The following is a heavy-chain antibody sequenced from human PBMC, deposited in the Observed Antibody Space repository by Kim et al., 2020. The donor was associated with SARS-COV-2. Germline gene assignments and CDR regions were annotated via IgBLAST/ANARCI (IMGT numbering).Heavy chain of an antibody. J-gene: IGHJ4*02. CDR3: ARGQGLITMIVLVVGAFDY. V-gene: IGHV4-31*03. Sequence: SETLSLTCTVSGGSISSGGYYWSWIRQHPGKGLEWIGYIYYSGSTYYNPSLKSRVTISVDTSKNQFSLKLSSVTAADTAVYYCARGQGLITMIVLVVGAFDYWGQGTLVTVSS. CDR1: GGSISSGGYY. CDR2: IYYSGST. D-gene: IGHD3-22*01.